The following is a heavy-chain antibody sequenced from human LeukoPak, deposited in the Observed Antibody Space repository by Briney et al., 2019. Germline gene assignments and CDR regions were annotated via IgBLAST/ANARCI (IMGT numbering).Heavy chain of an antibody. CDR3: ARVGGRGAFDI. V-gene: IGHV3-64*01. CDR1: GFTFSSDW. Sequence: GGCLRLSCAASGFTFSSDWMHWVRQAPGKGLEYVSAISTNGGDTYYANSVKGRFTISRDNSKNTLYLQMGSLRAEDMAVYYCARVGGRGAFDIWGQGTMVTVSS. J-gene: IGHJ3*02. D-gene: IGHD1-26*01. CDR2: ISTNGGDT.